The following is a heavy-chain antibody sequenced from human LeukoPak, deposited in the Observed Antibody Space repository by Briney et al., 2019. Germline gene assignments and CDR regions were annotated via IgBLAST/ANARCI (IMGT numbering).Heavy chain of an antibody. V-gene: IGHV4-38-2*01. CDR2: IYHSGST. D-gene: IGHD6-13*01. J-gene: IGHJ4*02. CDR1: GYSISSGYY. CDR3: ARQGSSWYGPDY. Sequence: SETLSLTCAVSGYSISSGYYWGWIRQPPGKGLEWIGSIYHSGSTYYNPSLKSRVTISVDTSKNQFSLKLSSVTAADTAAYYCARQGSSWYGPDYWGQGTLVTVSS.